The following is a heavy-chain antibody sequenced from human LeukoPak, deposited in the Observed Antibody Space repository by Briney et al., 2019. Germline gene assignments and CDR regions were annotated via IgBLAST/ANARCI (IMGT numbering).Heavy chain of an antibody. CDR1: GYTFTDYY. CDR3: ARSIRGCSSSPCYEDY. CDR2: INPSGGST. Sequence: GESLKISCKASGYTFTDYYIHWVRQAPGQGLEWMGMINPSGGSTSYAQKFQGRVTMTRDTSTSTVYMDLNSLRSEDTAVYFCARSIRGCSSSPCYEDYWGQGTLVTVSS. V-gene: IGHV1-46*01. D-gene: IGHD2-2*01. J-gene: IGHJ4*02.